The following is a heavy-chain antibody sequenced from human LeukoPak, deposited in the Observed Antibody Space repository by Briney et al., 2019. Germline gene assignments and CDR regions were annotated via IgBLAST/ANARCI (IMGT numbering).Heavy chain of an antibody. CDR2: ISYDGSNK. D-gene: IGHD2-15*01. CDR1: GFTFSSYG. CDR3: AKDTSGCSGGSCYSGYFDY. V-gene: IGHV3-30*18. Sequence: GGSLRLSCAASGFTFSSYGMHWVRQAPGKGLEWVAVISYDGSNKYYADSVKGRFTISRDNSKNTLYLQMNSLRAEDTAVYYCAKDTSGCSGGSCYSGYFDYWGQGTLVTVSS. J-gene: IGHJ4*02.